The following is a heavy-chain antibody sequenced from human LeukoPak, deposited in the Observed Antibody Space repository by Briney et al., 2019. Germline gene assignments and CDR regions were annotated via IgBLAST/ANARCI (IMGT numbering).Heavy chain of an antibody. Sequence: SETLSLTCAVSGGXISSNNWWSWVRQTSGKGLEWIGEIYHSGSTTNYKPSLKSRVTMSLDKSRNLFSLQLSSVTAADTAVYYCATYFYGDYALHYFDYWGQGALVTVSS. CDR2: IYHSGSTT. J-gene: IGHJ4*02. CDR1: GGXISSNNW. D-gene: IGHD4-17*01. V-gene: IGHV4-4*02. CDR3: ATYFYGDYALHYFDY.